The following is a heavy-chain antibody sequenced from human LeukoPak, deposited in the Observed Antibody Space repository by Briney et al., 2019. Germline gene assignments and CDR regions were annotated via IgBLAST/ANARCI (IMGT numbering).Heavy chain of an antibody. CDR2: IHSSGYT. J-gene: IGHJ5*02. V-gene: IGHV4-4*09. CDR1: GGSISSYY. D-gene: IGHD1-26*01. CDR3: AKRQGPNSGSYDYFDP. Sequence: SETLSLTCTVSGGSISSYYWSWIRQPPGQGLEWFAYIHSSGYTNYNPSLKSRVTISVDTSKNQFSLKVTSVTASDTAVYYCAKRQGPNSGSYDYFDPWGQGTLVTVSS.